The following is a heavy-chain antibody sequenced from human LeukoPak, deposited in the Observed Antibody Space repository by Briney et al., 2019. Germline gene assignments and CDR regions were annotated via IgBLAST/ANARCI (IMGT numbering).Heavy chain of an antibody. CDR2: INSDGSST. J-gene: IGHJ4*02. D-gene: IGHD3-10*01. Sequence: GGSLRLSCAAAGFTFTSYWMHWVRQAPGKGLVWVSRINSDGSSTNYADSVKGRFTISRDNAKNTLHLQMNSLRAEDTAVYYCARGARGSGTASDYWGQGTLVTVSS. V-gene: IGHV3-74*01. CDR3: ARGARGSGTASDY. CDR1: GFTFTSYW.